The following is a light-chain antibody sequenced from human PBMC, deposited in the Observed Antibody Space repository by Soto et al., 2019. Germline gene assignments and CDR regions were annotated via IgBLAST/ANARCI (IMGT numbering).Light chain of an antibody. CDR3: QQYDSTPWT. CDR1: RSIASW. CDR2: KAS. J-gene: IGKJ1*01. V-gene: IGKV1-5*03. Sequence: DIQMTPSPSTLSASVGDRVTITCRASRSIASWLAWYQQKPGQAPNLLRYKASSLEGGVPSRFSGGGSGTEITRTINSLQPDDSSTYYCQQYDSTPWTFGQGTNVEIK.